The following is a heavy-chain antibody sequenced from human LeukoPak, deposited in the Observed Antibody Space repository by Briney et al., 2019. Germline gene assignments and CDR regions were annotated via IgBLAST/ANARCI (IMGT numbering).Heavy chain of an antibody. CDR2: INPNSGGT. J-gene: IGHJ4*02. Sequence: GASVKVSCKASGYTFTGYYMHWVRQAPGQGLEWMGWINPNSGGTNYAQKFQGRVTMTTDTSTSTAYMELRSLRSDDTAVYYCARGLTGTTTLDYWGQGTLVTVSS. CDR3: ARGLTGTTTLDY. D-gene: IGHD1-20*01. CDR1: GYTFTGYY. V-gene: IGHV1-2*02.